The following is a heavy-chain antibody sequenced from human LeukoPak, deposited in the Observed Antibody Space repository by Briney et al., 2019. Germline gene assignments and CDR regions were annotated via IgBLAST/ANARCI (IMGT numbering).Heavy chain of an antibody. D-gene: IGHD3-10*01. CDR2: INHSGST. CDR3: ARLQPYYYGSIDY. J-gene: IGHJ4*02. V-gene: IGHV4-34*01. Sequence: SETLSLTCAVYGGSFSGYYWSWIRQPPGKGLEWIGEINHSGSTNYNPSLKSRVTISVDTSKNQFSLSLSSVTAADAAVYYCARLQPYYYGSIDYWGQGTLVTVSS. CDR1: GGSFSGYY.